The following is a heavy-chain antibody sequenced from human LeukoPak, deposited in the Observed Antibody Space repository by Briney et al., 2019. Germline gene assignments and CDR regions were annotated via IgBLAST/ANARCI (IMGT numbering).Heavy chain of an antibody. J-gene: IGHJ4*02. CDR1: GFTFSSYW. Sequence: QPGGSLRLSCAASGFTFSSYWMHWVRQAPGKGLVWVSRINSDGSSTSYADSVKGRFTISRDNAKNTLYLQMNSLRAEDTPLYYCERAEMAKINWGQGTLVNVSS. CDR3: ERAEMAKIN. V-gene: IGHV3-74*01. CDR2: INSDGSST. D-gene: IGHD5-24*01.